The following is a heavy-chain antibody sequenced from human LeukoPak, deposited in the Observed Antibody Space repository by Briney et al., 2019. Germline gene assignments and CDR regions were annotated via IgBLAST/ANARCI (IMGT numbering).Heavy chain of an antibody. Sequence: GGSLRLSCAASGFTFSDYYMSWIRQAPGKGLEWVSYISSSSSYTNYADSVKGRFTISRDNAKNSLYLQMNSLRAEDTAVYYCARDGAVVPRFDAAAGFDYWGQGTLVTASS. D-gene: IGHD2-2*01. J-gene: IGHJ4*02. CDR3: ARDGAVVPRFDAAAGFDY. CDR1: GFTFSDYY. V-gene: IGHV3-11*06. CDR2: ISSSSSYT.